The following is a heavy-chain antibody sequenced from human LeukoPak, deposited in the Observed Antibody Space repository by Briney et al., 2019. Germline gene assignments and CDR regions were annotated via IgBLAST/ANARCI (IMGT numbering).Heavy chain of an antibody. CDR2: ISYDGSNK. D-gene: IGHD1-26*01. CDR3: ARDGSYWYYYGMDV. CDR1: GFTFSSYA. V-gene: IGHV3-30*04. J-gene: IGHJ6*02. Sequence: GGSLRLSCAASGFTFSSYAMHWVRQAPGKGLEWVAVISYDGSNKYYADSVKGRFTISRDNSKNTLYLQMNSLRAEDTAVYYCARDGSYWYYYGMDVWGQGTTVTVSS.